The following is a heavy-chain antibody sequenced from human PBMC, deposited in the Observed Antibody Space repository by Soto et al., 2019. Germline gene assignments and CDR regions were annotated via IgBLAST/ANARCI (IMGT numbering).Heavy chain of an antibody. CDR3: ARDYSSPDY. V-gene: IGHV1-46*01. D-gene: IGHD6-13*01. CDR1: GYTLPRHY. Sequence: APVKGSCKASGYTLPRHYIHWVRQAPGQGLEWMGIINPSGGSTSYAQKFQGRVTMTRDTSTSTVYMELSSLRSEDTAVYYCARDYSSPDYWGQGTLVTVSS. J-gene: IGHJ4*02. CDR2: INPSGGST.